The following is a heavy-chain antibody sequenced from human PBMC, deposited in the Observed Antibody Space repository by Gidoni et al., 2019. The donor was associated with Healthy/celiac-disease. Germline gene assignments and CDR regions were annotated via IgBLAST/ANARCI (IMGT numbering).Heavy chain of an antibody. J-gene: IGHJ4*02. CDR3: ARGPPGFLGSYFDY. Sequence: QVQLQESGPGLVKPSQTLPLSCTVSGGSISSGGSYWSWIRQHPGKGLEWIGYSYYSGSTYYTPSLKSRVTISVDTSKNPFSLKLTSVTAADTAVYYCARGPPGFLGSYFDYWGQGTLVTVSS. CDR1: GGSISSGGSY. V-gene: IGHV4-31*03. CDR2: SYYSGST. D-gene: IGHD2-15*01.